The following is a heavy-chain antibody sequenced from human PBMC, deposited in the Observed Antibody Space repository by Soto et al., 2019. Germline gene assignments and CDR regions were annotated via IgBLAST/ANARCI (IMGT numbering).Heavy chain of an antibody. CDR2: INHSGST. J-gene: IGHJ4*02. CDR1: GGSFSGYY. CDR3: ARSSAYYYGSGSYYSKRQVDY. V-gene: IGHV4-34*01. Sequence: SETLSLTCAVYGGSFSGYYWSWIRQPPGKGLEWIGEINHSGSTNYNPSLKSRVTISVDTSKNQFSLKLSSVTAADTAVYYCARSSAYYYGSGSYYSKRQVDYWGQGTLVTVSS. D-gene: IGHD3-10*01.